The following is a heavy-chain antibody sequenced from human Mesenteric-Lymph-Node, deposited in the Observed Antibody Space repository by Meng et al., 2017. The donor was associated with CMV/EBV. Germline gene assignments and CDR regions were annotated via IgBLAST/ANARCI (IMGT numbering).Heavy chain of an antibody. J-gene: IGHJ4*02. D-gene: IGHD4-23*01. V-gene: IGHV4-34*01. CDR1: VGSFSGYY. CDR2: INHSGST. CDR3: ARHQRWLKSEGGFNY. Sequence: QVHVQKWGAGLLEPPEILPLTCADYVGSFSGYYWSWIRQPPGKGLEWIGEINHSGSTNYNPSLKSRVTISVDTSKNQFSLKLSSVTAADTAVYYCARHQRWLKSEGGFNYWGQGTLVTVSS.